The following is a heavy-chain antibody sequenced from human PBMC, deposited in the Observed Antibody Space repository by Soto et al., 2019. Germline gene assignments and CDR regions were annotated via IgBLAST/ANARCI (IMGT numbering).Heavy chain of an antibody. J-gene: IGHJ4*02. D-gene: IGHD1-26*01. CDR2: IKGDGSST. Sequence: EVQLVESGGGLVQPGGSLRLSCAASGFTFSGYWMHWVRQVPGKGLVWASRIKGDGSSTSYADPVKGRFTLSRDNAKNTLYLLMNSLIAEDTAVYYCARDPFGATTYWGQGTLVTFSS. CDR3: ARDPFGATTY. CDR1: GFTFSGYW. V-gene: IGHV3-74*01.